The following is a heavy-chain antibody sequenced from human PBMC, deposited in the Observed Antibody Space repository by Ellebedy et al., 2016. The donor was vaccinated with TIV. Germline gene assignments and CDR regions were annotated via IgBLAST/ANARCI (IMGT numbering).Heavy chain of an antibody. V-gene: IGHV4-59*08. J-gene: IGHJ5*02. CDR3: ARLGRWDSSRDNWFDP. D-gene: IGHD6-13*01. Sequence: SETLSLXXTVSGGSISSYYWSWIRQPPGKGLEWIGYIYYSGSTNYNPSLKSRVTISVDTSKNQFSLKLSSVTAADTAVYYCARLGRWDSSRDNWFDPWGQGTLVTVSS. CDR1: GGSISSYY. CDR2: IYYSGST.